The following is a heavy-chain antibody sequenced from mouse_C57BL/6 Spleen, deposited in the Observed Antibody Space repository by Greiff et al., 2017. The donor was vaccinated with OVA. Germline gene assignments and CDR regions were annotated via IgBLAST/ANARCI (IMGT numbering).Heavy chain of an antibody. D-gene: IGHD1-1*01. CDR1: GYTFTSYW. Sequence: QVQLQQPGAELVMPGASVKLSCKASGYTFTSYWMHWVKQRPGQGLEWIGEIDPSDSYTNYNQKFKGKSTLTVDKSSSTAYMQLSSLTSEDSAVYYCARLDYYGSSYPVYFDYWGQGTTLTVSS. CDR2: IDPSDSYT. CDR3: ARLDYYGSSYPVYFDY. J-gene: IGHJ2*01. V-gene: IGHV1-69*01.